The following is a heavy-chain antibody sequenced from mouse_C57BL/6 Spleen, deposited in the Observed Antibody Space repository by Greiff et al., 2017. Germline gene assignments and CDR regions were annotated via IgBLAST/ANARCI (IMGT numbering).Heavy chain of an antibody. D-gene: IGHD1-1*01. CDR3: ARSLYGSSPLAY. CDR1: GFTFTDYY. CDR2: IRNKANGYTT. Sequence: DVKLVESGGGLVQPGGSLSLSCAASGFTFTDYYMSWVRQPPGTALEWLGFIRNKANGYTTESSASVQGRFTISRDNSQSILYLQMNALRAEDSATYYCARSLYGSSPLAYWGQGTLVTVSA. J-gene: IGHJ3*01. V-gene: IGHV7-3*01.